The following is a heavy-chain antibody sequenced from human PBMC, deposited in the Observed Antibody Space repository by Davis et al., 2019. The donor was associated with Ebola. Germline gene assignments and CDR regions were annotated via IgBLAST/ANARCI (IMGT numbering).Heavy chain of an antibody. CDR2: IILIFGTA. V-gene: IGHV1-69*13. CDR1: GGTFSSYA. D-gene: IGHD3-22*01. CDR3: AKEAYYYDSSGYYGGGSLDY. Sequence: AASVKVSCKASGGTFSSYAISWVRQAPGQGLEWMGGIILIFGTANYAQKFQGRVTITADESTSTAYMELSSLRSEDTAVYYCAKEAYYYDSSGYYGGGSLDYWGQGTLVTVSS. J-gene: IGHJ4*02.